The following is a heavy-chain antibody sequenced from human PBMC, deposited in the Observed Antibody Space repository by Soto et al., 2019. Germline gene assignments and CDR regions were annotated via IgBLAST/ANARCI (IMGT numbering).Heavy chain of an antibody. Sequence: VQLLGSGGGLVQPGGSLRLSCAASGFTFSNYAMSWVRQAPGKGLEWVPAVSGSGGNTYYADSVQGRFTISRDNSKNMLNLQMNSLRAEDTAVYYCAKLNLFVSAAAGRGPFDYWGQGTLVTVSS. J-gene: IGHJ4*02. CDR1: GFTFSNYA. D-gene: IGHD6-13*01. CDR2: VSGSGGNT. V-gene: IGHV3-23*01. CDR3: AKLNLFVSAAAGRGPFDY.